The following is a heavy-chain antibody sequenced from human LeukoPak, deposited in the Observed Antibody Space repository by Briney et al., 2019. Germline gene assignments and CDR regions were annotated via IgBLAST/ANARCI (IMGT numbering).Heavy chain of an antibody. CDR2: IASSGSTI. Sequence: PGGSLRLSCAASGFTFSSYEMNWVRQAPGKGLEWVSYIASSGSTIYYADSVKGRFTISRDNAKNSLYLQMNSLRAEDTAVYYCARDRGDGDQPYYFDYWGQGTLVTVSS. CDR3: ARDRGDGDQPYYFDY. CDR1: GFTFSSYE. D-gene: IGHD4-17*01. J-gene: IGHJ4*02. V-gene: IGHV3-48*03.